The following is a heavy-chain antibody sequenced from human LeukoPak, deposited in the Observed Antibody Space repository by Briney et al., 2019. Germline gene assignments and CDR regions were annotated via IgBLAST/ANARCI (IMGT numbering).Heavy chain of an antibody. V-gene: IGHV1-69*04. CDR1: GGTFSSYA. D-gene: IGHD3-10*01. J-gene: IGHJ4*02. CDR3: ARESMVRGVIETYFGY. Sequence: GASVKVSCKASGGTFSSYAISWVRQAPGQGLEWMGRIIPILGIANYAQKFQGRVTITADKSTSTAYMELSSLRSEDTAVYYCARESMVRGVIETYFGYWGQGTLVTVSS. CDR2: IIPILGIA.